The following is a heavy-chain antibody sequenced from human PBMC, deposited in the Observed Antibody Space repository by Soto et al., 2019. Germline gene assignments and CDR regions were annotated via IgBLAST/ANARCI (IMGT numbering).Heavy chain of an antibody. CDR1: GGSFSSYH. J-gene: IGHJ4*02. Sequence: PSETLSLTCAVYGGSFSSYHWSWIRQTPGKGLEWIGEINHLTTTNYNPSLKSRVIISLDTPKNQFSLKLSSVTAADTAVYYCARGYDTALAPIFWGQGSRVTVSS. CDR3: ARGYDTALAPIF. CDR2: INHLTTT. D-gene: IGHD5-18*01. V-gene: IGHV4-34*01.